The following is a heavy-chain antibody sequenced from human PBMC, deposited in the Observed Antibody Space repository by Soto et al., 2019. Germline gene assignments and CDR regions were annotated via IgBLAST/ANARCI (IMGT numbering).Heavy chain of an antibody. CDR1: GYDFFGYW. J-gene: IGHJ4*02. CDR2: IYPDDSKT. D-gene: IGHD6-13*01. CDR3: ARLLDSSSWIDY. Sequence: PGESLKISCQGSGYDFFGYWIGWVRQMSGDGLEWMGIIYPDDSKTIYSPSFQGQVTISADKSLSTAYLQWSSLKASDTAMYYCARLLDSSSWIDYWGQGTLVTVSS. V-gene: IGHV5-51*01.